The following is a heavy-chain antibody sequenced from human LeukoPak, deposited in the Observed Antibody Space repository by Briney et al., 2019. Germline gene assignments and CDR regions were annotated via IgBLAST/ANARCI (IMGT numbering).Heavy chain of an antibody. D-gene: IGHD6-19*01. CDR1: GGSISSYY. Sequence: AETLSLTCTVSGGSISSYYWSWIRQPPGKGLEWIGYIYYSGSTNYNPSLKSRVTISVDTSKNQFSLKLSSVTAADTAVYYCARGLSSGWPGFDYWGQGTLVTVSS. CDR2: IYYSGST. CDR3: ARGLSSGWPGFDY. J-gene: IGHJ4*02. V-gene: IGHV4-59*01.